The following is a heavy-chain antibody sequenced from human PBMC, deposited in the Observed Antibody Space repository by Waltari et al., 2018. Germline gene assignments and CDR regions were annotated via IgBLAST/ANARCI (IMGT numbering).Heavy chain of an antibody. CDR2: NSYNGRNI. D-gene: IGHD3-22*01. V-gene: IGHV3-30*04. CDR3: ARDYCDRTNCHGMDV. Sequence: QVQVVESGGGVVQPGRSLRLSCTACEFTFSSYAMHWVRQAPGEGLVCVAVNSYNGRNIYEADSWKGRFTISRDNSRQTLDMQRNSLRPEDTAVYYCARDYCDRTNCHGMDVWGQGTTVTVSS. CDR1: EFTFSSYA. J-gene: IGHJ6*02.